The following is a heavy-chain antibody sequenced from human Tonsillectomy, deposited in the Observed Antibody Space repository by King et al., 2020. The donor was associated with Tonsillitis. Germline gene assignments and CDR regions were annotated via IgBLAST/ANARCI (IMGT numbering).Heavy chain of an antibody. CDR1: GFTFSSYG. CDR3: AKDAGGVIVMVPFDS. CDR2: IRYDGSNK. V-gene: IGHV3-30*02. Sequence: VQLVESGGGVVQPGGSLRLSCAASGFTFSSYGIHWVRQVPGKGLEWVAFIRYDGSNKYYAASVKGRITISRDNSKNTLYLQMTSLRAEDTAVYYCAKDAGGVIVMVPFDSWGQGTLGTVSS. J-gene: IGHJ4*02. D-gene: IGHD3-16*02.